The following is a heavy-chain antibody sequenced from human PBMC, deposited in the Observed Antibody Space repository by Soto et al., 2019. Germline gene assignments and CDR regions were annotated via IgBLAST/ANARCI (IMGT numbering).Heavy chain of an antibody. V-gene: IGHV3-7*01. Sequence: GGSLRLSCAASGFTFSGYWMNWVRQAPGKGLEWVANIKQDGSKKYYVDSVKGRFTISRDNAKNSLYLQMNSLRAEDTAVYYCASGGSIVPDEMLLPFDYWGQGTQVTVSS. CDR3: ASGGSIVPDEMLLPFDY. J-gene: IGHJ4*02. CDR1: GFTFSGYW. D-gene: IGHD2-15*01. CDR2: IKQDGSKK.